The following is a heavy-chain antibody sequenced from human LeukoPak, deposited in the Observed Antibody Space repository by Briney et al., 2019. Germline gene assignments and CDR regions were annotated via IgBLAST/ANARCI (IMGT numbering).Heavy chain of an antibody. Sequence: GESLKISCKGSGYSFTSYWIGWVRQMPGKGLEWMGIIYPGDSDTRYTPSFQGQVTISADKSIRTAYLQWNSLKASDTAIYYCARREGTAYSSSWYPFDLWGQGTMVTVSS. CDR3: ARREGTAYSSSWYPFDL. CDR1: GYSFTSYW. CDR2: IYPGDSDT. V-gene: IGHV5-51*01. D-gene: IGHD6-13*01. J-gene: IGHJ4*02.